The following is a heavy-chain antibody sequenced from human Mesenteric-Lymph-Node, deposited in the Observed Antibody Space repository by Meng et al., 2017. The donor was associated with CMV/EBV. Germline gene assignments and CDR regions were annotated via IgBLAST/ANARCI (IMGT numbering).Heavy chain of an antibody. V-gene: IGHV4-59*01. CDR1: GGSISSYY. CDR3: AREGRYQLLSLTYYYGMDV. J-gene: IGHJ6*02. Sequence: SETLSLTCTVSGGSISSYYWNWIRQPPGKGPEWIGYIYYGGSTNYNPSLKSRVTISVDTSKNQFSLKLSSVTAADTAVYYCAREGRYQLLSLTYYYGMDVWGQGTTVTVSS. D-gene: IGHD2-2*01. CDR2: IYYGGST.